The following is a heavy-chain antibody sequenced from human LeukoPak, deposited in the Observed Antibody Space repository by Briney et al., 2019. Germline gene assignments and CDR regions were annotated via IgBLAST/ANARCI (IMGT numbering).Heavy chain of an antibody. D-gene: IGHD1-26*01. CDR3: AREGSAPVEGAFDI. Sequence: GGSLRLSCAASGVTVSSNYMSWVRQAPGKGLEWVSVIYSGGSTYYADSVKGRFTISRDKSKNPLYLQMSSVRAEDTAVYYCAREGSAPVEGAFDIWGQGTMVTVSS. CDR2: IYSGGST. CDR1: GVTVSSNY. J-gene: IGHJ3*02. V-gene: IGHV3-53*01.